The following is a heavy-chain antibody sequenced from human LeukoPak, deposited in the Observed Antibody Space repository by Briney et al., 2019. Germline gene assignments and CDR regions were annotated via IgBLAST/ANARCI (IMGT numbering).Heavy chain of an antibody. CDR1: GFTVSSNY. J-gene: IGHJ6*03. Sequence: GGSLRLSCAASGFTVSSNYMSWVRQAPGKGLEWVSVIYSGGSTYYADSVKGRFTISRDNAKRSLSLQMNSLRAEDTAVFYCARGVDYHYYYYMDFWGKGTTVTVSS. CDR3: ARGVDYHYYYYMDF. CDR2: IYSGGST. V-gene: IGHV3-66*01.